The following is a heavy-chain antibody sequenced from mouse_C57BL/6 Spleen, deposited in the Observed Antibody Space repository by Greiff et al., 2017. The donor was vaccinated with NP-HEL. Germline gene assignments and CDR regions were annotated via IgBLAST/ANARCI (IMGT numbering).Heavy chain of an antibody. Sequence: QVQLKQPGAELVRPGSSVKLSCKASGYTFTSYWMHWVKQRPIQGLEWIGNIDPSDSETHYNQKFKDKATLTVDKSSSTAYMQLSSLTSEDSAVYYCARYYGSRGAMDYWGQGTSVTVSS. J-gene: IGHJ4*01. V-gene: IGHV1-52*01. CDR1: GYTFTSYW. D-gene: IGHD1-1*01. CDR3: ARYYGSRGAMDY. CDR2: IDPSDSET.